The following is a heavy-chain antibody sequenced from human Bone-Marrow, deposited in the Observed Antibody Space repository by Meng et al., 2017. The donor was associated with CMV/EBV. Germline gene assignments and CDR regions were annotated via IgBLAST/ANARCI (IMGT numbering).Heavy chain of an antibody. V-gene: IGHV3-21*01. D-gene: IGHD6-13*01. CDR2: ISSSSSYI. J-gene: IGHJ5*02. CDR3: ARGTSIAAAGFDP. CDR1: GFTFSSYS. Sequence: GESLKISCAASGFTFSSYSMNWARQAPGKGLEWVSSISSSSSYIYYADSVKGRFTISRDNAKNSLYLQMNSLRAEDTAVYYCARGTSIAAAGFDPWGQGTLVTVSS.